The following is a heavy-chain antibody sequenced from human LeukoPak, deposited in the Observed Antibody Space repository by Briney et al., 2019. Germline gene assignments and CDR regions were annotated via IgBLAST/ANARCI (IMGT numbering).Heavy chain of an antibody. CDR1: GGSISSYY. CDR3: ARDQAAAGPYYYYYYMDV. J-gene: IGHJ6*03. V-gene: IGHV4-59*01. Sequence: SETLSLTCTVSGGSISSYYWSWIRQPPGKGLEWIGYIYYSGSTNYNPSLKSRVTISVDTSKNQFSLKLSSVTAADTAVYYCARDQAAAGPYYYYYYMDVWGKGTTVTVSS. D-gene: IGHD6-13*01. CDR2: IYYSGST.